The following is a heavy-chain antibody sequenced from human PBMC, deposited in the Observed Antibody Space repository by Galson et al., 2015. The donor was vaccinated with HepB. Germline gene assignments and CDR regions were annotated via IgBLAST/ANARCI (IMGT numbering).Heavy chain of an antibody. CDR3: AGILYNWNLNYYYGMDV. J-gene: IGHJ6*02. V-gene: IGHV3-66*02. CDR1: GFTVSSDY. D-gene: IGHD1-20*01. CDR2: IYTGGST. Sequence: SLRLSCAASGFTVSSDYMNWVRQAPGKGLEWVSVIYTGGSTYYADSVKGRFTISRDNSKNTVYLQMNSLRPEDTAVYYCAGILYNWNLNYYYGMDVWGQGTTVTVSS.